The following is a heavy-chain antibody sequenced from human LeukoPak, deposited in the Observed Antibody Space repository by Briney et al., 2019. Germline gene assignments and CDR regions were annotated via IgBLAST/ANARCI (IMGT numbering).Heavy chain of an antibody. Sequence: GASVKVSCKVSGYTLTELSMHWVRQAPGKGLEWMGGFDPEDGETIYAQKFQGRVTMTEDTSTDTAYMELSSLRSEDTAVYYCATDGPVWGSYRYGSYDYWGQGTLVTVSS. V-gene: IGHV1-24*01. CDR2: FDPEDGET. D-gene: IGHD3-16*02. CDR3: ATDGPVWGSYRYGSYDY. CDR1: GYTLTELS. J-gene: IGHJ4*02.